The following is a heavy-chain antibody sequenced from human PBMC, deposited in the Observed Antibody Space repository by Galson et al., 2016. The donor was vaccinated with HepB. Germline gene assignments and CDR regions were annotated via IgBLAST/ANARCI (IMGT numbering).Heavy chain of an antibody. V-gene: IGHV1-18*01. CDR2: ISAYDGNT. CDR3: ARDLEYHDDTTASNWFDP. J-gene: IGHJ5*02. D-gene: IGHD2-21*02. Sequence: SVKVSCKASGYSFTTYGISWVRQVPGHGLEWMGWISAYDGNTNYARKFQGRVTLTTDTSTTTAYMEMKSLTSDDTAVYYCARDLEYHDDTTASNWFDPWGQGTLVTVSS. CDR1: GYSFTTYG.